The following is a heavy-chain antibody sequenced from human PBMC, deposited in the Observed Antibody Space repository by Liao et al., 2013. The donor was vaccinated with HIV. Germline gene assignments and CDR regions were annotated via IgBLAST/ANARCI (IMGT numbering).Heavy chain of an antibody. CDR2: IYYTGST. CDR1: GGSISSYY. CDR3: ARGVVDTALVISDYYYYYYMTS. V-gene: IGHV4-59*01. D-gene: IGHD5-18*01. J-gene: IGHJ6*03. Sequence: QVQLQESGSGLVKPSETLSLTCTVSGGSISSYYWSWIRQPPGKGLEWIGYIYYTGSTNYNPSLKSRVTISVDTSKNQFSLKLSSVTAADTAVYYCARGVVDTALVISDYYYYYYMTSGAKGPRSPSP.